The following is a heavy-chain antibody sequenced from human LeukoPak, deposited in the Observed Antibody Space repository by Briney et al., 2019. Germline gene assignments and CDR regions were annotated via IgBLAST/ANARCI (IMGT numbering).Heavy chain of an antibody. CDR2: ISGSGGST. Sequence: GGSLRLSCAASGFTFSSYDMSWVRQAPGKGLEWVSAISGSGGSTYYADSVKGRFTTSRDNSKNTLYLQMNSLRAEDTAVYYCARKFLEWLSYVDYWGQGTLVTVSS. V-gene: IGHV3-23*01. CDR1: GFTFSSYD. D-gene: IGHD3-3*01. CDR3: ARKFLEWLSYVDY. J-gene: IGHJ4*02.